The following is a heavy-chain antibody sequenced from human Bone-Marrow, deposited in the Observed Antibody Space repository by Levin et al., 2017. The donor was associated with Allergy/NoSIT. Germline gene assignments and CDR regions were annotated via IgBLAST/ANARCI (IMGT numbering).Heavy chain of an antibody. CDR1: GGSISSGGYS. J-gene: IGHJ2*01. Sequence: SETLSLTCAVSGGSISSGGYSWSWIRQPPGKGLEWIGYIYHSGSTYYNPSLKSRVTISVDRSKNQFSLKLSSVTAADTAVYYCARSIKVDKPRGYCSSTSGYTGRYFDLWGRGTLVTVSS. CDR2: IYHSGST. V-gene: IGHV4-30-2*01. CDR3: ARSIKVDKPRGYCSSTSGYTGRYFDL. D-gene: IGHD2-2*02.